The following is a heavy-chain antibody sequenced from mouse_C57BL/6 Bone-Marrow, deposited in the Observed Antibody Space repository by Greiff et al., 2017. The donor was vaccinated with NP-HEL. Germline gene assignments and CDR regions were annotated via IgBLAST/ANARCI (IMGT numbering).Heavy chain of an antibody. J-gene: IGHJ4*01. D-gene: IGHD1-1*01. CDR2: IWGVGST. Sequence: VQVVESGPGLVAPSQSLSITCTVSGFSLTSYGVDWVRQSPGKGLEWLGVIWGVGSTNYNSALKSRLSISKDNSKSQVFLKMNSLQTDDTAMYYCARVSPYYVYAMDYWGQGTSVTVSS. V-gene: IGHV2-6*01. CDR3: ARVSPYYVYAMDY. CDR1: GFSLTSYG.